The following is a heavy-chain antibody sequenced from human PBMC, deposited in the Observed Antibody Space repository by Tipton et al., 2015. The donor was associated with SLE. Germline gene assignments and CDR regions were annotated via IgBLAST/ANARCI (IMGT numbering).Heavy chain of an antibody. D-gene: IGHD3-3*01. CDR1: GGSVNGHY. J-gene: IGHJ4*02. Sequence: LRLSCTVSGGSVNGHYWNWIRQAPGKGLEWIGYIYYKGSTDYKSSLKSRLTISIDTSKNQVSLKLTSVTAADTAVYYCARAPLIGVVTVRGPVDYWGQGTLVTGSS. CDR3: ARAPLIGVVTVRGPVDY. V-gene: IGHV4-59*02. CDR2: IYYKGST.